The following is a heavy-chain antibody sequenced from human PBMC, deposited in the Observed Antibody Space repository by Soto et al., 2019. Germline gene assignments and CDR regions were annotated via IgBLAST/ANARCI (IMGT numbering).Heavy chain of an antibody. CDR1: GGSVSSGSYY. CDR3: ARAGYSSGWYKGVDY. Sequence: QVQLQESGPGLVKPSETLSLTCTVSGGSVSSGSYYWSWLRQPPGKGLEWIGYIYYSGSTNYNPSCRRRVTISVNTANTQFSLKLSPVTAADTAVYYCARAGYSSGWYKGVDYWGQGTLVTVSS. V-gene: IGHV4-61*01. D-gene: IGHD6-19*01. J-gene: IGHJ4*02. CDR2: IYYSGST.